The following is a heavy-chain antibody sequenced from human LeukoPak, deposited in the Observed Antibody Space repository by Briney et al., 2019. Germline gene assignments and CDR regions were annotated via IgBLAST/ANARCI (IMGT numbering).Heavy chain of an antibody. CDR3: ARDYYDSSGRGAFDI. CDR2: NNPHNGGT. J-gene: IGHJ3*02. D-gene: IGHD3-22*01. V-gene: IGHV1-2*02. CDR1: GYNLPGYY. Sequence: ASVKVSCKASGYNLPGYYIHWVRQAPGQGLEWMGWNNPHNGGTNYTQKFQGRVTMTRDTSITTVHMELSRLRSDDTAVYYCARDYYDSSGRGAFDIWGQGTMVTVST.